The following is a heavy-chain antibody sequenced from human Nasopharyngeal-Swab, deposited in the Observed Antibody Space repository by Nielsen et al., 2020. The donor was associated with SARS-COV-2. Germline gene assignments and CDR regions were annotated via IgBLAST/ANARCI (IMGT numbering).Heavy chain of an antibody. V-gene: IGHV3-23*01. J-gene: IGHJ4*02. CDR1: GFTFSNYA. CDR3: AKVMIVVPKAFDY. D-gene: IGHD3-22*01. CDR2: ISGSGGAT. Sequence: GESLKISCAASGFTFSNYAISWVRQAPGKGLEWVSAISGSGGATYYSKSVKGRFTLSRDNSKNTLYLQMNSLRAEDTAVYYCAKVMIVVPKAFDYWGQGTLVTVSS.